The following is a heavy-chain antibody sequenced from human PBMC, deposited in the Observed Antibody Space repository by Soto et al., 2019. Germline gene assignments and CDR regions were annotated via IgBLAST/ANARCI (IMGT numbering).Heavy chain of an antibody. J-gene: IGHJ4*02. V-gene: IGHV1-3*01. CDR2: INAGNGNT. CDR3: ARSLRPYGGNSGGFDY. CDR1: GYTFTSYA. Sequence: ASVKVSCKASGYTFTSYAMHWVRQAPGQMLEWMGWINAGNGNTKYSQKFQGRVTITRDTSASTAYMELSSLRSEDTAVYYCARSLRPYGGNSGGFDYWGQGTLVTVSS. D-gene: IGHD2-21*02.